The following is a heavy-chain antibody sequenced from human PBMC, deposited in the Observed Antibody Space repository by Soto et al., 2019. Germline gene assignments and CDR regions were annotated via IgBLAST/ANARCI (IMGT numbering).Heavy chain of an antibody. CDR2: ISSSSSYI. J-gene: IGHJ6*02. V-gene: IGHV3-21*01. CDR1: GFTFSSYS. CDR3: ARDHVAAPGSMDV. D-gene: IGHD6-13*01. Sequence: GGSLRLSCAASGFTFSSYSMNWVRQAPGKGLEWVSSISSSSSYIYYADSVKGRFTISRDNAKNSLYLQMNSLRAEDTAVYYCARDHVAAPGSMDVWGQGTTVTVSS.